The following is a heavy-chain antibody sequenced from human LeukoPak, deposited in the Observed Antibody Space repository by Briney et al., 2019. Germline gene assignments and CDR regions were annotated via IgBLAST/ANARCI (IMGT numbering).Heavy chain of an antibody. V-gene: IGHV4-31*03. J-gene: IGHJ3*02. CDR1: GGSISSGGYY. D-gene: IGHD6-13*01. CDR3: ARDSSRGYGAFEI. CDR2: IYYSGST. Sequence: SETLSLTCTVSGGSISSGGYYWSWIRQHPGKGLEWIGYIYYSGSTYYNPSLKSRVTISVDTSKNQFSLKLSSVTAADTAVYYCARDSSRGYGAFEIWGQGTMVTVSS.